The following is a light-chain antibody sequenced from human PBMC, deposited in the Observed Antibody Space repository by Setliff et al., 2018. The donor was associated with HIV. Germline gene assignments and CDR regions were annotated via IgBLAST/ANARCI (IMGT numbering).Light chain of an antibody. V-gene: IGLV2-23*01. Sequence: ALTQPASVFGSPGQSITISCTGTSSDIGRYNLVSWYQQYPGKAPKLMIYQATKRPSGVSNRFSGSKSGNTASLTISGLQAEDEADYYCCSNTGSNTYVFGSGTKVTVL. J-gene: IGLJ1*01. CDR2: QAT. CDR3: CSNTGSNTYV. CDR1: SSDIGRYNL.